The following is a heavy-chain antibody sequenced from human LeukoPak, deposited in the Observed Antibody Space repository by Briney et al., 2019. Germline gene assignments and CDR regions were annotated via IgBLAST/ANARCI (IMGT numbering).Heavy chain of an antibody. CDR3: AREATAPGNTHFDY. D-gene: IGHD6-13*01. CDR1: GYTFTSYG. V-gene: IGHV1-18*01. CDR2: ISAYNGNT. Sequence: ASVKVSCKASGYTFTSYGISWVRQAPGQGLEWMGWISAYNGNTNYAQKLQGRVTMTTDTSTSTAYMELRSLRSDDTAVYYCAREATAPGNTHFDYWGQGTLVTVSS. J-gene: IGHJ4*02.